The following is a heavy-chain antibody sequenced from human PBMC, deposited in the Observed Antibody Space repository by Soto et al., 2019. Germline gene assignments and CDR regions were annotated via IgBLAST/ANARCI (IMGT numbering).Heavy chain of an antibody. CDR1: GFTFSSYA. Sequence: QVQLVESGGGVVQPGRSLRLSCAASGFTFSSYAMHWVRQAPGKGLEWVAVISYDGSNKYYADSVKGRFTISRDNSKNTLYLQMNRLRAEDTAVYYCARDRYCSGGSCKYNWFDPWGQGTLVTGSS. CDR2: ISYDGSNK. CDR3: ARDRYCSGGSCKYNWFDP. J-gene: IGHJ5*02. V-gene: IGHV3-30-3*01. D-gene: IGHD2-15*01.